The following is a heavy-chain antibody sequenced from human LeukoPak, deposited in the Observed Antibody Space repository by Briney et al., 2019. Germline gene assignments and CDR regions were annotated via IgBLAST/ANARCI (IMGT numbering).Heavy chain of an antibody. D-gene: IGHD6-13*01. CDR2: MNPNSGNT. Sequence: ASVTVSCKASGYTFTSYDINWVRQATGQGLEWMGWMNPNSGNTGYAQKFQGRVTMTRNTSISTAYMELSSLRSEDTAVYYCARGPVAAAGRFRFDYWGQGTLVTVSS. CDR3: ARGPVAAAGRFRFDY. V-gene: IGHV1-8*01. CDR1: GYTFTSYD. J-gene: IGHJ4*02.